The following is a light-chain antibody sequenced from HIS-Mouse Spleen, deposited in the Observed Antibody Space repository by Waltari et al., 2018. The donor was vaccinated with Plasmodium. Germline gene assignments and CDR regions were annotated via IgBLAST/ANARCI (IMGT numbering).Light chain of an antibody. Sequence: QSALTQPRSVSGSPGQSVTISCTGTSSDVGGYNYVSWYQQHPGKAPKLIIYDVSKRPSGVPDRFSGPKSGNTASLTISGLQAEDEADYYCCSYAGSYTYVFGTGTKVTVL. CDR1: SSDVGGYNY. CDR3: CSYAGSYTYV. J-gene: IGLJ1*01. V-gene: IGLV2-11*01. CDR2: DVS.